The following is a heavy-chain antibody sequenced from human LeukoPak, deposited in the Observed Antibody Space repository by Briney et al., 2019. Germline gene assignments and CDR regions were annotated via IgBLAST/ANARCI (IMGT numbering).Heavy chain of an antibody. Sequence: GASVKVSCKASGYTFTSNGMSWVRQAPGQGPEWMGWISTNSGKTDYAQKFQGRVTLTTDTSTSTTYMELRSLGSDDTAIYYCARDRDHSPDYWGQGTLVTVSS. CDR3: ARDRDHSPDY. D-gene: IGHD5-12*01. V-gene: IGHV1-18*01. CDR1: GYTFTSNG. CDR2: ISTNSGKT. J-gene: IGHJ4*02.